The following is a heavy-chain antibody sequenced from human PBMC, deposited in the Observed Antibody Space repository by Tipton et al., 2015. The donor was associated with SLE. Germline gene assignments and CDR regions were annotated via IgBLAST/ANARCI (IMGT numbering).Heavy chain of an antibody. CDR2: ISYSGST. CDR3: ARVTRGSAATLFDS. CDR1: GGSFRSYY. D-gene: IGHD3-10*01. V-gene: IGHV4-59*01. J-gene: IGHJ4*02. Sequence: TLSLTCTVAGGSFRSYYWSWIRQPPGKGLEWIAYISYSGSTTYNPSLKSRVTMSLDTSKSQFSLQFSSVTAADTAVYYCARVTRGSAATLFDSWGQRTLVTVSS.